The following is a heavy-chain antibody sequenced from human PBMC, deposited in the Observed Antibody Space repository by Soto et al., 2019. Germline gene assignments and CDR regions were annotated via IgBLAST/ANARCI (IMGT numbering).Heavy chain of an antibody. Sequence: QLQLQESGPGLVKPSETLSLTCTVSGDSVSRSPLYWGWIRQPPGEGLEWIGSIYFSGSTYYNPSLKSRLTISVDTSKNQFSLKLNSVTAADTAVYYCARLSAWYAPWDYWGQGTLVTVSS. V-gene: IGHV4-39*01. J-gene: IGHJ4*02. CDR2: IYFSGST. CDR3: ARLSAWYAPWDY. D-gene: IGHD6-13*01. CDR1: GDSVSRSPLY.